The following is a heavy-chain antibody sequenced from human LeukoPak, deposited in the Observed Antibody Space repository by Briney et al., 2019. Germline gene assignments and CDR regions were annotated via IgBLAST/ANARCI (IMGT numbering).Heavy chain of an antibody. Sequence: GGSLRLSCAASGFTFSGCAIHWVRQSSGKGLEWVGHIDKKDNFHATAYAASVQGRFSISRDDSKNTAFLHMNSLKTEDMALYYCTRDSGTYNWLDPWGQGTLVTVSS. CDR2: IDKKDNFHAT. J-gene: IGHJ5*02. D-gene: IGHD1-26*01. CDR1: GFTFSGCA. V-gene: IGHV3-73*01. CDR3: TRDSGTYNWLDP.